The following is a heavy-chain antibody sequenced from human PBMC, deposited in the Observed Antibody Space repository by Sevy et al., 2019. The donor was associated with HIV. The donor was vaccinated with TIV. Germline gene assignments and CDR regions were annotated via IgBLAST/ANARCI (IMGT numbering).Heavy chain of an antibody. CDR3: ARDTSSGGYSYGQEYFDY. D-gene: IGHD5-18*01. J-gene: IGHJ4*02. CDR2: SSSSSSI. Sequence: SGSLRLSCAASGFTFSSYSMNWVRQAPGKGLERISYSSSSSSIYYADSVKGRFTIARDNAKNSLYLQMNSLRDEDTAVYYCARDTSSGGYSYGQEYFDYWGQGTLVNVSS. CDR1: GFTFSSYS. V-gene: IGHV3-48*02.